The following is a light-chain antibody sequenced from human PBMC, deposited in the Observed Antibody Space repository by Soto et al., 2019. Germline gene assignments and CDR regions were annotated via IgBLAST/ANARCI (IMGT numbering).Light chain of an antibody. Sequence: EIVLTQSPGTLSLSPGEIATLSCRASQSVSSNYLAWYQQKPGQAPRVLIYVASSRATGIPDRFRGSWSGTDFTLTISRLEPEDFAVYYCQQYGSSPSTFGQGTRLEIK. CDR3: QQYGSSPST. CDR2: VAS. J-gene: IGKJ5*01. V-gene: IGKV3-20*01. CDR1: QSVSSNY.